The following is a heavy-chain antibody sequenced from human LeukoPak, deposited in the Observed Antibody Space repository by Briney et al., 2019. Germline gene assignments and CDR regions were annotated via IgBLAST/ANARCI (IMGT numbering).Heavy chain of an antibody. Sequence: GGSLRLSCAGSGFTFSLYNMHWVRQAPGKGLEWVALISFGGSPKYYADSVKGRFTISRDNSKNTLFLQMSSLKAEDTAVYYCAREGASNGYHYGMDVWGRGTTVSVS. CDR3: AREGASNGYHYGMDV. CDR2: ISFGGSPK. V-gene: IGHV3-30*04. J-gene: IGHJ6*02. D-gene: IGHD5-12*01. CDR1: GFTFSLYN.